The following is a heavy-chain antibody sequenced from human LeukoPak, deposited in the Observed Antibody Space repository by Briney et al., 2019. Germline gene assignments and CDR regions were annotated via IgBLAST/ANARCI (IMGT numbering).Heavy chain of an antibody. CDR1: RFVFRNYF. CDR3: ATDRGWRTSGYYLYYFEY. J-gene: IGHJ4*02. Sequence: GGSLRLSCAASRFVFRNYFMSWVRQAPGKGLEWVARIKNDGSERYYVDSVRGRYTISRDNTKNSLFLQMSSLRAEDTAVYYCATDRGWRTSGYYLYYFEYWGQGTLVTFSS. V-gene: IGHV3-7*01. CDR2: IKNDGSER. D-gene: IGHD3-3*01.